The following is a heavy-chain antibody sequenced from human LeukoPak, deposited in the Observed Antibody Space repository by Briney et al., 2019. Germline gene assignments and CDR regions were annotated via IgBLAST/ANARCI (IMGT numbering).Heavy chain of an antibody. CDR2: IRYDGSNK. J-gene: IGHJ4*02. Sequence: PGGSLRLSCAASGFTFSSYAMHWVRQAPGKGLEWVAFIRYDGSNKYYADSVKGRFTISRDNSKNTLYLQMNSLRVEDTALYYCAKVEYSSSWYFDYWGQGTLVTVSS. CDR3: AKVEYSSSWYFDY. D-gene: IGHD6-13*01. V-gene: IGHV3-30*02. CDR1: GFTFSSYA.